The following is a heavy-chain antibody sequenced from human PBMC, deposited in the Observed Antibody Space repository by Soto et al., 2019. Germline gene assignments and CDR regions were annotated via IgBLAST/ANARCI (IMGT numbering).Heavy chain of an antibody. D-gene: IGHD3-22*01. CDR2: VYYSGST. J-gene: IGHJ5*02. CDR1: DGSMNAYD. V-gene: IGHV4-59*08. Sequence: PSETLSLTCDVVDGSMNAYDWSCIRQPPGKGLEWIGYVYYSGSTNSNPSLKSRVAISIETSKSQISLRLRSVTAADTAVYYCARLGGYYQSLDPSGPGPLVTVSS. CDR3: ARLGGYYQSLDP.